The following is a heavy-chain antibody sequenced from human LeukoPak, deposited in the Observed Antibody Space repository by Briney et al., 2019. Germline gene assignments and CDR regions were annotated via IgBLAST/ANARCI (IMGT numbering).Heavy chain of an antibody. CDR3: ARSGYGSGSYYSLDY. V-gene: IGHV3-21*01. Sequence: GGSLRLSCAASGFTFSSHSMNWVRQAPGKGLEWVSSISSSSSYIYYADSVKGRFTISRDNAKNSLYLQMNSLRAEDTAVYYCARSGYGSGSYYSLDYWGQGTLVTVSS. D-gene: IGHD3-10*01. J-gene: IGHJ4*02. CDR1: GFTFSSHS. CDR2: ISSSSSYI.